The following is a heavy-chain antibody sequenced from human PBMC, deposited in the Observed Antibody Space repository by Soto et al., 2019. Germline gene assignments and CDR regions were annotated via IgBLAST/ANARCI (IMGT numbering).Heavy chain of an antibody. Sequence: GGSLRLCCAASGFTVSSNYMTWIRQAPGKGLEWVSYITALGPYTHYADSVKGRFTISRDNSKKSVFLQMNSLRPEDTAVYYCARYSGSTSYFPDFSGQGTLVTV. D-gene: IGHD3-10*01. V-gene: IGHV3-11*03. CDR3: ARYSGSTSYFPDF. CDR1: GFTVSSNY. CDR2: ITALGPYT. J-gene: IGHJ4*02.